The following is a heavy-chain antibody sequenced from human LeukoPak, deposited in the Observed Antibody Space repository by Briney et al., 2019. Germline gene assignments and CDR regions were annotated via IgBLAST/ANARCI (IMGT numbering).Heavy chain of an antibody. D-gene: IGHD5-24*01. J-gene: IGHJ4*02. CDR1: GGSVTSGSYY. CDR3: ARAARGRDGYVRYFDY. CDR2: ISYRGST. Sequence: PSETLSLTCSVSGGSVTSGSYYWSWIRQPPGKELEWIGYISYRGSTNYNPSLKSRVTISVDTSKNQFSLKLSSVTAADTAVYYCARAARGRDGYVRYFDYWGQGTLVTVSS. V-gene: IGHV4-61*01.